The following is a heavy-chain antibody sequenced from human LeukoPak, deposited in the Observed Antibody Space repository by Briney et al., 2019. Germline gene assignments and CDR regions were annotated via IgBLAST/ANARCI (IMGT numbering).Heavy chain of an antibody. J-gene: IGHJ4*02. CDR3: TKGGSYGPLDY. CDR1: GFTFSSYA. CDR2: ISGSGGST. V-gene: IGHV3-23*01. Sequence: GGSLRLSCAASGFTFSSYAMSWVRQAPGKGLEWVSAISGSGGSTYYADSVKGRFTISRDNSKNTLYLQMNSLRAEDTAVYCCTKGGSYGPLDYWGQGTLVTVSS. D-gene: IGHD1-26*01.